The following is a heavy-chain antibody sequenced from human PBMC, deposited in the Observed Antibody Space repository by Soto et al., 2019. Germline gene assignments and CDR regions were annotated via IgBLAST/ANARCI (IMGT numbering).Heavy chain of an antibody. Sequence: QVQLVQSGAEVKKPGASVKVSCKASGYTFTSYDINWVRQATGQGLEWLGWMNPNSGDTGYAQKFQGRVSQTRSTSISTAYMELSSLTSEDTAVYYCARDSGSNSGWFDPWGQGTQVTVSS. D-gene: IGHD2-15*01. V-gene: IGHV1-8*01. CDR1: GYTFTSYD. CDR2: MNPNSGDT. CDR3: ARDSGSNSGWFDP. J-gene: IGHJ5*02.